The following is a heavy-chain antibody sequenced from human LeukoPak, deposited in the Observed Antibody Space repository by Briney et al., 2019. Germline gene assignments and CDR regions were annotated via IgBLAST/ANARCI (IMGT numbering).Heavy chain of an antibody. J-gene: IGHJ4*02. CDR1: GFTFDDFG. CDR3: ARDHCSSTTCYFED. V-gene: IGHV3-20*04. Sequence: PAVSLRLSCVASGFTFDDFGLSWVPQVPGRGLEWVARMSWNGANNGYTDSVKGRFTTSTDNAENSLLLQMNSLTADDTALYYCARDHCSSTTCYFEDWGQGTLVTVSS. CDR2: MSWNGANN. D-gene: IGHD2-2*01.